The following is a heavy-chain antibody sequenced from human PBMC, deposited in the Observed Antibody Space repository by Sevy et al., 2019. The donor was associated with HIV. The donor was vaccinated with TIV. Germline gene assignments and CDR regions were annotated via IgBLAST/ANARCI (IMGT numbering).Heavy chain of an antibody. CDR3: ARDHYYIPENEPYLISYYDY. V-gene: IGHV1-18*01. J-gene: IGHJ4*02. Sequence: ASVKVSCQVSGYTFVNYGISWVRQAPRQGFEWMGWISPYNGKTNYLQKFQGRVTMTTDTSTNTAYMELRSLTSDDTAVYYCARDHYYIPENEPYLISYYDYWGQGTPVTVSS. D-gene: IGHD3-10*02. CDR1: GYTFVNYG. CDR2: ISPYNGKT.